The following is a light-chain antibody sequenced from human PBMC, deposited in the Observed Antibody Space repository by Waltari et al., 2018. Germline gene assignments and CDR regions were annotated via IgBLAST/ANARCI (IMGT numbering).Light chain of an antibody. V-gene: IGLV2-14*03. CDR2: AGS. CDR1: NSDVGGYNS. J-gene: IGLJ2*01. Sequence: QSVLTQPASVSGSPGRSITISCTGANSDVGGYNSVSWYQQHPGRAPKLMIYAGSNRPSGVSDRFSCAKAGHAASLTISGLQAEDEADYYCSSYTNRRDVIFGGGTKLTVL. CDR3: SSYTNRRDVI.